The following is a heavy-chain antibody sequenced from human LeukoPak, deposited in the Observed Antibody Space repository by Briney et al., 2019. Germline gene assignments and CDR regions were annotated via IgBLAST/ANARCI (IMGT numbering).Heavy chain of an antibody. Sequence: GGSLRLSCAASGFTFSSYAMSWVRQAPGKGLEWVSAISGSGGSTYYADSVKGRFTISRDNSKNTLYLQMNSLRAEATAVYYCARGGLLYSYGYDYWVQGTLVTVSS. CDR1: GFTFSSYA. J-gene: IGHJ4*02. D-gene: IGHD5-18*01. CDR3: ARGGLLYSYGYDY. CDR2: ISGSGGST. V-gene: IGHV3-23*01.